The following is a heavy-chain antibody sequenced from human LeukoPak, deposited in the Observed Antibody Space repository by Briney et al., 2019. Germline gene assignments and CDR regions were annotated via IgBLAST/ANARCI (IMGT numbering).Heavy chain of an antibody. J-gene: IGHJ4*02. Sequence: ASVKVSCKASGGTFSSYAISWVRQAPGQGLEWMGGIISIFGTANYAQKFQGRVTITADESTSTAYMELSSLRSEDTAVYYCARAGARNYDSSGYHPYYFDYWGQGTLVTVSS. CDR2: IISIFGTA. CDR1: GGTFSSYA. D-gene: IGHD3-22*01. CDR3: ARAGARNYDSSGYHPYYFDY. V-gene: IGHV1-69*13.